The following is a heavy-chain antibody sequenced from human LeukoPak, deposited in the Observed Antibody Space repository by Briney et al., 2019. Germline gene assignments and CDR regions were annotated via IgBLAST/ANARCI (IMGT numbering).Heavy chain of an antibody. CDR3: ARILMVRGLNWFDP. D-gene: IGHD3-10*01. CDR2: IDWDDDK. J-gene: IGHJ5*02. Sequence: RRSGPTLVNPTQALTLTCTFSGFSLSTSGMCVSWIRQPPGKALEWLARIDWDDDKYYSTSLNTRLTISKDTSKNQVVLTMTNMDPVDTATYYCARILMVRGLNWFDPWGQGTLVTVSS. CDR1: GFSLSTSGMC. V-gene: IGHV2-70*11.